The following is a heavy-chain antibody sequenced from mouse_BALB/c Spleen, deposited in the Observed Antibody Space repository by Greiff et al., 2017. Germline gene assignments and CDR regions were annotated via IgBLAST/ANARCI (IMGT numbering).Heavy chain of an antibody. J-gene: IGHJ2*01. CDR1: GYSITSGYY. CDR2: ISYDGSN. CDR3: ARGDYGNSHFDY. V-gene: IGHV3-6*02. D-gene: IGHD2-1*01. Sequence: EVQLVESGPGLVKPSQSLSLTCSVTGYSITSGYYWNWIRQFPGNKLEWMGYISYDGSNNYNPSLKNRISITRDTSKNQFFLKLNSVTTEDTATYYCARGDYGNSHFDYWGQGTTLTVSS.